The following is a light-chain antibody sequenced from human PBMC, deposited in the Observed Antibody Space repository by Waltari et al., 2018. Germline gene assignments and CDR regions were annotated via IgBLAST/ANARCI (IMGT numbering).Light chain of an antibody. J-gene: IGLJ2*01. CDR2: DVS. Sequence: QSALTPPASVSGSPGQSITISCTGTISDIGAYNHVSWYQQYPGQAPKLLIFDVSYGAPWVFDRFSGSNSGKAASRTISGRQAEDRADYYCSSFTTSSSWIFGGGTKLTVL. CDR1: ISDIGAYNH. CDR3: SSFTTSSSWI. V-gene: IGLV2-14*03.